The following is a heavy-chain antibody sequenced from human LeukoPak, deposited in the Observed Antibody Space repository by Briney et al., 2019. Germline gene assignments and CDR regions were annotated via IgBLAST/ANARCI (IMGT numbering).Heavy chain of an antibody. CDR2: IKEDGSEI. Sequence: GGSLRLSCAASGFTFGNYWMNWVRQAPGKGLEWVANIKEDGSEISYLDSVKGRFTISRDNAKNSLYLQMGSLRAEDTAIYYCAREWKYHDVWGQGTLVTVSS. CDR1: GFTFGNYW. V-gene: IGHV3-7*04. CDR3: AREWKYHDV. J-gene: IGHJ4*02. D-gene: IGHD2-2*01.